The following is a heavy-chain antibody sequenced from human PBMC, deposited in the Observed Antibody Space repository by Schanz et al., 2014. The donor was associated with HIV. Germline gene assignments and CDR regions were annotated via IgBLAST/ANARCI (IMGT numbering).Heavy chain of an antibody. CDR2: FNVMLSKI. CDR3: ASGRRSGIGWRMDV. CDR1: GGTFRSNA. V-gene: IGHV1-69*01. Sequence: QVQLVQSGAEVEKTGSSVKVSCKASGGTFRSNAITWVRPAPGQGLEGIGHFNVMLSKINSAQKFQGRVSMTADPSTNTAYMEMRGLRFEDTAVYYCASGRRSGIGWRMDVWGQGTTVSVSS. D-gene: IGHD6-19*01. J-gene: IGHJ6*02.